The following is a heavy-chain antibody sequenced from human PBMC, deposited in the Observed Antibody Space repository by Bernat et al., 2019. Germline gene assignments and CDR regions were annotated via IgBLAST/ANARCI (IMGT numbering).Heavy chain of an antibody. J-gene: IGHJ4*02. CDR2: LRSDGLGI. CDR1: GFSFNTYA. CDR3: VSWTGAIHDY. V-gene: IGHV3-64*07. D-gene: IGHD6-25*01. Sequence: VQLVESGGGLVRPGGSLRLSCAASGFSFNTYAMHWVRQAPGRGLEYVSALRSDGLGIYYGDSVKGRFTTSRDNSKNTLYLQMGSLRPEDMAVYYCVSWTGAIHDYWGQGTLVTVSS.